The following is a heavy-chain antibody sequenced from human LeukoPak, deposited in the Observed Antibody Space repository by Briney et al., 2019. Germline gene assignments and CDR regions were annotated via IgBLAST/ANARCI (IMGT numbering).Heavy chain of an antibody. CDR3: ARDILYYYGSGSYYNPDY. CDR1: GFTFSSYS. CDR2: ISSSSSYI. V-gene: IGHV3-21*01. D-gene: IGHD3-10*01. Sequence: GGSLRLSCAASGFTFSSYSMNWVRQAPGKGLEWVSSISSSSSYIYYADSVKGRFTISRDNAKNSLYLQMNSLRDEDTAVYYCARDILYYYGSGSYYNPDYWGQGTLVTVSS. J-gene: IGHJ4*02.